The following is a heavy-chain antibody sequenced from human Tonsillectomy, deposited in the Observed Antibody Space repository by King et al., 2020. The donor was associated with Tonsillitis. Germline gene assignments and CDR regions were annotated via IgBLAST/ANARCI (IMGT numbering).Heavy chain of an antibody. Sequence: QLVQSGGGLVKPGGSLRLSCAASGFTFSSYSMNWVRQAPGKGLEWVSSISSSSSYIDYADSVKGRFTISRDNAKNSLYLQMNSLRAEDTAVYYCATSSSSRIDYWGQGTLVTVSS. V-gene: IGHV3-21*02. CDR2: ISSSSSYI. J-gene: IGHJ4*02. CDR3: ATSSSSRIDY. CDR1: GFTFSSYS. D-gene: IGHD6-6*01.